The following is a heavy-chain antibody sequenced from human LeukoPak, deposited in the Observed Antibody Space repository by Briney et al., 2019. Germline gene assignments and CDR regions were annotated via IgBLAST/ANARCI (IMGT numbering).Heavy chain of an antibody. V-gene: IGHV4-30-4*01. CDR2: IYYSGST. Sequence: PSETLSLTCAVSGGSISSGDYYWSWIRQPPGKGLEWIGSIYYSGSTYYNPSLKSRVTISVDTSKNQFSLKLSSVTAADTAVYYCARSNIPSGSYSYWGQGTLVTVSS. CDR1: GGSISSGDYY. J-gene: IGHJ4*02. CDR3: ARSNIPSGSYSY. D-gene: IGHD1-26*01.